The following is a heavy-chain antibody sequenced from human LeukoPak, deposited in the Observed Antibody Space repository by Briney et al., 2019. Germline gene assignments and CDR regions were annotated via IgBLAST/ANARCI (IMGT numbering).Heavy chain of an antibody. Sequence: SETLSLTCTVSGGSISSGDYYWSWIRQPPGKGLEWIGYIYYSGSTHYNPSLKSRVTISVDTSKNQFSLKLSSVTAADTAVYYCARDAVGATGFDYWGQGTLVTVSS. J-gene: IGHJ4*02. CDR3: ARDAVGATGFDY. CDR2: IYYSGST. V-gene: IGHV4-30-4*08. D-gene: IGHD1-26*01. CDR1: GGSISSGDYY.